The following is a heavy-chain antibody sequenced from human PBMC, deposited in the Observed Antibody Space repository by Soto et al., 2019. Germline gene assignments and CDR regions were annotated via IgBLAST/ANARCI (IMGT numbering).Heavy chain of an antibody. CDR1: GHTLINYY. J-gene: IGHJ4*02. V-gene: IGHV1-46*01. CDR2: IDPSGNGT. Sequence: ASVKVSCKASGHTLINYYMHWVRQAPGQGLDWLGKIDPSGNGTSYAERFQGRITLTSDTSTNTVYVELSSLRSEDTAIYYCAINYYDSSAYLYWGQGTLVTVSS. D-gene: IGHD3-22*01. CDR3: AINYYDSSAYLY.